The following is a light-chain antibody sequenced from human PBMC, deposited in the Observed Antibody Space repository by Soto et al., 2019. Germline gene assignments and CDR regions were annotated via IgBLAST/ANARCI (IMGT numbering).Light chain of an antibody. CDR2: EVS. J-gene: IGLJ2*01. Sequence: QSVLPQPPSASGSPGQSVTISCTGTSSDVGGYNYVSWYQHHPGKAPKLMISEVSKRPSGVPDRFSGSKSGNTASLTVSGLQAEDEADYYCSSFAGNNHLVFGGGTKLTVL. V-gene: IGLV2-8*01. CDR1: SSDVGGYNY. CDR3: SSFAGNNHLV.